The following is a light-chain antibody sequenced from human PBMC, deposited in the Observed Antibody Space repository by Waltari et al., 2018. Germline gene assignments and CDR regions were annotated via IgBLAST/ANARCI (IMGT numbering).Light chain of an antibody. J-gene: IGLJ2*01. CDR1: SLRSYY. Sequence: SSELTQDPAVSVGLGQTVRITCQGDSLRSYYESWYQQKPGQAPVLVIYGKNNRPSGIPDRFSGSSSGNTASLTITGAQAEDEADYYCNSRDSSGNPVVFGGGTKLTVL. CDR2: GKN. V-gene: IGLV3-19*01. CDR3: NSRDSSGNPVV.